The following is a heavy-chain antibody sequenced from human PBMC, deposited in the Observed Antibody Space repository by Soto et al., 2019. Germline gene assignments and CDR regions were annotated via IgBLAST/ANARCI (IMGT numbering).Heavy chain of an antibody. D-gene: IGHD2-8*02. CDR2: ISAYNGNT. V-gene: IGHV1-18*04. CDR1: GYTFTSYG. J-gene: IGHJ3*02. Sequence: QVQLVQSGAEVKKPGASVKVSCKASGYTFTSYGISWVRQAPGQGLEWMGWISAYNGNTNYAQKLQGRVTMTTDTTTRTAYIGMRSRISDDEAVYYCARTRGYRYPGIVVVYAEKYAFDIWGQGAIVTVSS. CDR3: ARTRGYRYPGIVVVYAEKYAFDI.